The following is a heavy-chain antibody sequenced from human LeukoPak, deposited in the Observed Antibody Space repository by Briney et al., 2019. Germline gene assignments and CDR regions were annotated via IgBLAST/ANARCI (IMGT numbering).Heavy chain of an antibody. V-gene: IGHV4-61*02. CDR2: FYTSGST. CDR1: GGSLSSGSYY. Sequence: PSQTLSLTCTVSGGSLSSGSYYWSWIRQPAGKGLEWIGRFYTSGSTNYNPSLKRRVTISVDTSKKQFSLKLSSVTAADTAVYYCAKYYYDSSGYYAEWGQGTLVTVS. D-gene: IGHD3-22*01. CDR3: AKYYYDSSGYYAE. J-gene: IGHJ4*02.